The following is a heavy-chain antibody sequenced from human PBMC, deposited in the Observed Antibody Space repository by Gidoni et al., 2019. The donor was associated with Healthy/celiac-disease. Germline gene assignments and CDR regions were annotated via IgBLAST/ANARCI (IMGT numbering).Heavy chain of an antibody. V-gene: IGHV1-69*01. J-gene: IGHJ6*02. CDR3: ARAPCSSTSCLYYYYYGMDV. CDR1: GGTFSSYA. D-gene: IGHD2-2*01. CDR2: IIPIFGTA. Sequence: QVQLVQSGAEVKKPGSSVKVSCKASGGTFSSYAISWVRQAPGQGLEWMGGIIPIFGTANYAQKFQGRVTITADESTSTAYMELSSLRSEDTAVYYCARAPCSSTSCLYYYYYGMDVWGQGTTVTVSS.